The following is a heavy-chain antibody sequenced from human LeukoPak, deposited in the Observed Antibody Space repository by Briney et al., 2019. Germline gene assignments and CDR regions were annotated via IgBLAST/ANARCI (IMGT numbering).Heavy chain of an antibody. D-gene: IGHD3-10*01. J-gene: IGHJ6*04. CDR3: ARVYGSGSYDYYYGMDV. CDR1: GYTFTSYT. CDR2: INGGNGNT. Sequence: GASLKDSCMASGYTFTSYTMYWVRQAPGQRLEWMGWINGGNGNTKYSQKFQGRVTITTDTSASTAYMELSSLRSEDTAVYYCARVYGSGSYDYYYGMDVWGKGTTVTVSS. V-gene: IGHV1-3*01.